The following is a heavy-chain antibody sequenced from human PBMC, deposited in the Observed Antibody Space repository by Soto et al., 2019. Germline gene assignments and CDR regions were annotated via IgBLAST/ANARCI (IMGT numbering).Heavy chain of an antibody. CDR1: GGSISSGGYS. J-gene: IGHJ5*02. CDR2: IYHSGST. CDR3: ARVPYCTNDVRFHNWFDP. Sequence: SETLSLTCAVSGGSISSGGYSWSWIRQPPGKGLEWIGYIYHSGSTYYNASLKSRVTISVDRSKNQFSLNLNSVTAADTAVYYCARVPYCTNDVRFHNWFDPWGQGTLVTVSS. D-gene: IGHD2-8*01. V-gene: IGHV4-30-2*01.